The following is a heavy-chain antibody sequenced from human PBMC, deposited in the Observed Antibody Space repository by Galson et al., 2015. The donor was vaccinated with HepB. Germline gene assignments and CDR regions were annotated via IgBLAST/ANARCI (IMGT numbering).Heavy chain of an antibody. CDR3: AREWGDIVATGYFDY. D-gene: IGHD5-12*01. Sequence: SLRLSCAASGFTFSSYAMHWVRQAPGKGLEWVAVISYDGSNKYYADSVKGRFTISRDNSENTLYLQMNSLRAEDTAVYYCAREWGDIVATGYFDYWGQGTLVTVSS. CDR2: ISYDGSNK. J-gene: IGHJ4*02. CDR1: GFTFSSYA. V-gene: IGHV3-30-3*01.